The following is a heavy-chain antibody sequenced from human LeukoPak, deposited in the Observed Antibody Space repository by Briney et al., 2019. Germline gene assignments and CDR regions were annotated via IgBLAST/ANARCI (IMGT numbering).Heavy chain of an antibody. CDR3: ARYSSSWYESNWFDP. CDR2: ISSSGSTI. CDR1: GFTFSDYY. V-gene: IGHV3-11*04. D-gene: IGHD6-13*01. J-gene: IGHJ5*02. Sequence: KAGGSLRLSCAASGFTFSDYYMSWIRQAPGKGLEWVSYISSSGSTIYYADSVKGRFTISRDNAKNSLYLQMNSLRAEDTAVYYCARYSSSWYESNWFDPWGQGTLVTVSS.